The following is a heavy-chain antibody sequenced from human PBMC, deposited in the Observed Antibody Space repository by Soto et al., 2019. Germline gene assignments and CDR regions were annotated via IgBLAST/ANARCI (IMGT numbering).Heavy chain of an antibody. J-gene: IGHJ4*02. CDR2: INHSGST. Sequence: TLSLTCAVYGGSFSGHYWSWIRQPPGKGLEWIGEINHSGSTNYNPSLKSRVTISVDTSKNQFSLKLSSVTAADTAVYYCARVVGSSGDYFDYWGQGTLVTVSS. D-gene: IGHD3-10*01. CDR3: ARVVGSSGDYFDY. V-gene: IGHV4-34*01. CDR1: GGSFSGHY.